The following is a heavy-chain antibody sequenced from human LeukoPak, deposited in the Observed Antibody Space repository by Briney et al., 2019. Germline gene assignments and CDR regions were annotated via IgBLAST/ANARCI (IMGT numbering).Heavy chain of an antibody. V-gene: IGHV1-24*01. CDR2: LDPVDGET. J-gene: IGHJ1*01. Sequence: ASVKVSCKASGYTLNALSIHWVRQAPRKGLEWMGGLDPVDGETIYAQRFQGRVTLTEDTSTDTAYLDLRSLRSDDTAVYYCTTSRRFYYGSGTFQYWGQGTLLTVSS. CDR3: TTSRRFYYGSGTFQY. CDR1: GYTLNALS. D-gene: IGHD3-10*01.